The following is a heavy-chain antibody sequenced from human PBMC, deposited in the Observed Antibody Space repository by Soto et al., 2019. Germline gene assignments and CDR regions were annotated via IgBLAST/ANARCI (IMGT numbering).Heavy chain of an antibody. V-gene: IGHV1-69*13. Sequence: SVKVSCKASGGTFSSYAISWVRQAPGQGLEWMGGIIPIFGTANYAQKFQGRVTITADESTSTAYMELSSLRSEDTAVYYCARAPKQQLKLFDYWGQGTLVTVSS. D-gene: IGHD6-13*01. J-gene: IGHJ4*02. CDR1: GGTFSSYA. CDR2: IIPIFGTA. CDR3: ARAPKQQLKLFDY.